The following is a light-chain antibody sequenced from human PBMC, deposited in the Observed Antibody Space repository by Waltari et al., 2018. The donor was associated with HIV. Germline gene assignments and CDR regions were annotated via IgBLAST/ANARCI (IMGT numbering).Light chain of an antibody. Sequence: EIVMTQSPATLSVSPGERVTLSCRASQSVNFNLAWYQQKPGQAPRLFIYGAYGRAAGIPARFSGSGSGTEFTLTISSLQSEDFAVYYCQQYENWPPITFGQGTRLEIK. J-gene: IGKJ5*01. CDR1: QSVNFN. CDR2: GAY. CDR3: QQYENWPPIT. V-gene: IGKV3D-15*01.